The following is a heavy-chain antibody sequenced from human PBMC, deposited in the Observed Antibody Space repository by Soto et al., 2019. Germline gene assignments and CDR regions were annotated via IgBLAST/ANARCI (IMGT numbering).Heavy chain of an antibody. CDR3: AKEESRTQWYDY. J-gene: IGHJ4*02. CDR1: GFTFSRYA. Sequence: GGSLRLSCAASGFTFSRYAMSWVRQAPGKGLEWVSAISGSGGSTYYADSVKGRFTISRDNSKHTLYLQMNSLRAEDTAVYYCAKEESRTQWYDYWGQGTLVTVSS. V-gene: IGHV3-23*01. D-gene: IGHD6-19*01. CDR2: ISGSGGST.